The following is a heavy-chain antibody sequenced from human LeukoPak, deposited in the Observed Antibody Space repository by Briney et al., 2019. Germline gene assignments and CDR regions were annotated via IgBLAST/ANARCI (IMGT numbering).Heavy chain of an antibody. CDR3: ARLGLEMATTPHWFDP. J-gene: IGHJ5*02. CDR2: IYTSGST. D-gene: IGHD5-24*01. Sequence: SETLSLTCTVSGGSISSYYWSWIRQPAGKGLEWIGRIYTSGSTNYNPSLKSRVTISVDTSKNQFSLKLSSVTAADTAVYYCARLGLEMATTPHWFDPWGQGTLVTVSS. CDR1: GGSISSYY. V-gene: IGHV4-4*07.